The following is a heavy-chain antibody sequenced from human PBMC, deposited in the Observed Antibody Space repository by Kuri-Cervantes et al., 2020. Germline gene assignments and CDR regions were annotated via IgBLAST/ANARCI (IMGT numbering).Heavy chain of an antibody. V-gene: IGHV3-7*01. J-gene: IGHJ4*02. CDR1: GSTFSSYG. CDR2: IKQDGSEK. CDR3: ARGHHVLRYFDWLPDDY. Sequence: GESLQISFAASGSTFSSYGMSWVRQAPGRGLEWVANIKQDGSEKYYVDSVKGRFTISRDNSKNSLYLQMNSLRAEDTAVYYCARGHHVLRYFDWLPDDYWGQGTLVTVSS. D-gene: IGHD3-9*01.